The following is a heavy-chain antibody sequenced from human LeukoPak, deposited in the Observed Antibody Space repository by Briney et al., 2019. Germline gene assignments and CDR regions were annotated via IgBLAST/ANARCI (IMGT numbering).Heavy chain of an antibody. CDR3: TRDPYEYYYDSSGYSGYFQH. J-gene: IGHJ1*01. CDR1: GFTFGDYA. V-gene: IGHV3-49*04. D-gene: IGHD3-22*01. CDR2: IRSKAYGGTT. Sequence: GGSLRLACTASGFTFGDYAMSWVRQAPGKGLEWVGFIRSKAYGGTTEYAASVKGRFTISRDDSKSIAYLQMNSLKTEDTAVYYCTRDPYEYYYDSSGYSGYFQHWGQGTLVTVSS.